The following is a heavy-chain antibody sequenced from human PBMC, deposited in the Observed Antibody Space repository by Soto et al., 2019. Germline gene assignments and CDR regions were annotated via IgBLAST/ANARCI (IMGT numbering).Heavy chain of an antibody. CDR3: APPLNYHSTPNSEH. CDR1: GFTFSSYA. Sequence: AGALSLSCTARGFTFSSYAKSWVRQSPGKGRERGSAGSGSVGSTYDADSVRGRLAISRDNSKKTLYLQMNSLRAADTPFYYGAPPLNYHSTPNSEHWG. J-gene: IGHJ1*01. CDR2: GSGSVGST. V-gene: IGHV3-23*01. D-gene: IGHD3-22*01.